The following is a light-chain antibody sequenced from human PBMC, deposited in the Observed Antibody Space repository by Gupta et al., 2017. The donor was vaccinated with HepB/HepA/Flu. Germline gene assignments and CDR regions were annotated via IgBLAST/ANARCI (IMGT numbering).Light chain of an antibody. J-gene: IGKJ1*01. CDR2: GAS. CDR3: QQYDDCPPWT. V-gene: IGKV3-15*01. CDR1: QSVSSN. Sequence: IVMTQSPATLSVSPGDRATLSCRASQSVSSNLAWYQQKPGQAPRLLIHGASTRATGIPARFSGSGSGTDFTLTISSRQSEDFAVYYCQQYDDCPPWTFGQGTKVEIK.